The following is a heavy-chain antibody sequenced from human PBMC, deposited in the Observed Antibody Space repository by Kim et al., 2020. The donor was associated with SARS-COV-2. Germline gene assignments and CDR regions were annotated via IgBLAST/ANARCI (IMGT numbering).Heavy chain of an antibody. CDR3: AREGTTVTTPFDI. V-gene: IGHV1-18*01. J-gene: IGHJ3*02. D-gene: IGHD4-17*01. Sequence: AQKLQGRVTMTTDTSTSTAYMELRSLRSDDTAVYYCAREGTTVTTPFDIWGQGTMVTVSS.